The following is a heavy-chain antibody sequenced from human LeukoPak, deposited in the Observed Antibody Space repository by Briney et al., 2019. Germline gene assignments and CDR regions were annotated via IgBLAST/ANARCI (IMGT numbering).Heavy chain of an antibody. CDR1: GGSVSSSSYY. J-gene: IGHJ4*02. CDR2: IYYSGST. CDR3: TRRSEMIRGVGLFDY. D-gene: IGHD3-10*01. V-gene: IGHV4-39*07. Sequence: PSETLSLTCTVSGGSVSSSSYYWGWIRQPPGKGLEWIGSIYYSGSTYYNPSLKSRVTISLDTSKNQFSLTLISVTAADTAVYYCTRRSEMIRGVGLFDYWGQGTLVTVSS.